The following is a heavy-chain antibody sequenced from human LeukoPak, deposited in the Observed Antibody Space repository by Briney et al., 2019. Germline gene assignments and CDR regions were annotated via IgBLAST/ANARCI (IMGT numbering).Heavy chain of an antibody. Sequence: GASVKVSCKASGYTFTSYYMHWVRQAPGQGLEWMGWISAYNGNTKYAQKVQGRVTMTTDTSTSTAYMEPRSRRSDDTAVYYCARGFPPRIYYDSSGYYSYYFDYWGQGTLVTVSS. CDR2: ISAYNGNT. CDR3: ARGFPPRIYYDSSGYYSYYFDY. V-gene: IGHV1-18*04. J-gene: IGHJ4*02. D-gene: IGHD3-22*01. CDR1: GYTFTSYY.